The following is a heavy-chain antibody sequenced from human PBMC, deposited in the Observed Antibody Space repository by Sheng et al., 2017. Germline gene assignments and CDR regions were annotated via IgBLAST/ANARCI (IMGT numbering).Heavy chain of an antibody. D-gene: IGHD6-13*01. Sequence: QVQLQQWGAGLLKPSETLSLTCAVYGGSFSGYYWSWIRQPPGKGLEWIGEINHSGSTNYNPSLKSRVTISVDTSKNQFSLKLSSVTAADTAVYYCARANGQYSSSWYGSPWFDPWGQGTLVTVSS. CDR3: ARANGQYSSSWYGSPWFDP. V-gene: IGHV4-34*01. CDR2: INHSGST. CDR1: GGSFSGYY. J-gene: IGHJ5*02.